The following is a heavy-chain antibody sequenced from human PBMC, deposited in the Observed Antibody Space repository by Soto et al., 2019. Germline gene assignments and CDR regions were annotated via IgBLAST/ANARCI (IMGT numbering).Heavy chain of an antibody. CDR1: GNSISVHSYY. V-gene: IGHV4-39*01. D-gene: IGHD1-20*01. CDR2: SYYSGTT. Sequence: PSETLSLTCTVSGNSISVHSYYWTWIRQPPGKGLEWIGSSYYSGTTYFNPSLKSRASISVDTSKNEFSLSLSSVTAADTAVYYCTRRYNWNDNYYDPCGPGVLVTVSS. J-gene: IGHJ5*02. CDR3: TRRYNWNDNYYDP.